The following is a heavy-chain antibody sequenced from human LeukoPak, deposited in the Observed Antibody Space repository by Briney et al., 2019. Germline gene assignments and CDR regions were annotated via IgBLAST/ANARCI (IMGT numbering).Heavy chain of an antibody. CDR1: GFTFTTYD. Sequence: ASVKVSCKASGFTFTTYDINWVRQATGQGREWMGWMNPNSGNTAYGQKFQGRVTITRNSSISTAYMELSSLRSEDTAVYYCAAQTYYYDGSAYYLCGRGTLVTVSS. D-gene: IGHD3-22*01. V-gene: IGHV1-8*03. CDR2: MNPNSGNT. CDR3: AAQTYYYDGSAYYL. J-gene: IGHJ5*02.